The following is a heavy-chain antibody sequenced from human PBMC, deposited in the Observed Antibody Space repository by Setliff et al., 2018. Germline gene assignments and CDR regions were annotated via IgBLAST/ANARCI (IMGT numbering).Heavy chain of an antibody. CDR1: GDSISSRTYY. D-gene: IGHD6-19*01. J-gene: IGHJ4*02. CDR2: IYTSWST. V-gene: IGHV4-61*09. Sequence: PSETLSLTCTVSGDSISSRTYYWSWIRQPAGKGLEWIGHIYTSWSTNYNPSLQSRVTISLDTSKNQFSLKLSSVSAADTAVYYCARGRAGHSGHWGQGTLVTVSS. CDR3: ARGRAGHSGH.